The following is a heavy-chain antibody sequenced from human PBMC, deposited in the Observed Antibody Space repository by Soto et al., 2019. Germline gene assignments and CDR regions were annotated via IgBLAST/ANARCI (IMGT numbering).Heavy chain of an antibody. D-gene: IGHD2-2*01. V-gene: IGHV4-30-2*01. J-gene: IGHJ5*02. CDR1: GGSLSNSEYS. CDR2: IFHSGST. CDR3: ARVGISCLSASCRWFDP. Sequence: QLQLQESALGLVKPSETLSLTCTVSGGSLSNSEYSWSWIRQPPGKGLEWIGYIFHSGSTYYNPSLKSRVTILVDRSRNQFSLKLTSVTAADTAVYYCARVGISCLSASCRWFDPWGQGTLVTVSS.